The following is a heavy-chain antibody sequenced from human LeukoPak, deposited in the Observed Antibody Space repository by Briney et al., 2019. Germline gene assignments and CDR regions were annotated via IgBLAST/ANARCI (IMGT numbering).Heavy chain of an antibody. CDR2: IYYSGST. J-gene: IGHJ4*02. V-gene: IGHV4-39*01. CDR1: GGSISSSSYY. D-gene: IGHD6-19*01. CDR3: ARRTPLGAVAGNEVGSRDY. Sequence: SETLSLTCTVSGGSISSSSYYWGWIRRPPGKGLEWIGSIYYSGSTYYNPSLKSRVTISVDTSKNQFSLKLSSVTAADTAVYYCARRTPLGAVAGNEVGSRDYWGQGTLVTVSS.